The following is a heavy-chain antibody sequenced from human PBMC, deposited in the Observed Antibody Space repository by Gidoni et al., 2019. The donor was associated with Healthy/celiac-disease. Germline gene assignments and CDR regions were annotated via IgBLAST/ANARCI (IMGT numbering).Heavy chain of an antibody. J-gene: IGHJ4*02. D-gene: IGHD2-15*01. CDR2: IWYDGSNK. CDR1: GFTFSSYG. V-gene: IGHV3-33*01. CDR3: ATHWPGYCSGGSCYSVHY. Sequence: QVQLVESGGGVVQPGRSLRLSCAASGFTFSSYGRHWVRQAPGKGRDGVEVIWYDGSNKYYADSVKGRFTISRDNSKNTLYLQMNSLRAEDTAVYYCATHWPGYCSGGSCYSVHYWGQGTLVTVSS.